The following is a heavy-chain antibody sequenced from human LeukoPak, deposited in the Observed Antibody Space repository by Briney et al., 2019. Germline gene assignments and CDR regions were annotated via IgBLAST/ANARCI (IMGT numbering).Heavy chain of an antibody. Sequence: ASVKVSCKASGYTFTSYYMHWVRQAPGQGLEWMGIINPSSGSTSYAQKFQGRVTMSRDTSTSTVYMQLSSPRSEDTAMYYCAIMDCGGDCYWGYWGQGTLATVSS. V-gene: IGHV1-46*01. CDR1: GYTFTSYY. CDR2: INPSSGST. D-gene: IGHD2-21*02. J-gene: IGHJ4*02. CDR3: AIMDCGGDCYWGY.